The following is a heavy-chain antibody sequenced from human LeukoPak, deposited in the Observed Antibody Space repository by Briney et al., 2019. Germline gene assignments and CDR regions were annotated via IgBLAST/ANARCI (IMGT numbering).Heavy chain of an antibody. V-gene: IGHV1-24*01. Sequence: ASVKVSCKVSGYTLTELSMHRVRQAPGKGRYWMGGFDPEDVETIYAQKFQGRVTMTEDTSTDTAHMELSSLRSEDTAVDYCATAPLTYCTTGISYYLQYWGQGAL. CDR2: FDPEDVET. J-gene: IGHJ1*01. D-gene: IGHD2-8*01. CDR1: GYTLTELS. CDR3: ATAPLTYCTTGISYYLQY.